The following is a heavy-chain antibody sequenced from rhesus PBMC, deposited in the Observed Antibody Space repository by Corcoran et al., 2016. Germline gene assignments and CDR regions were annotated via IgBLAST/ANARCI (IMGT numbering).Heavy chain of an antibody. D-gene: IGHD5-12*01. V-gene: IGHV3S18*01. CDR2: ISYTGVST. J-gene: IGHJ4*01. CDR3: ARGGTATSY. Sequence: EVQLVASGGGLAQPGGSLRLSCAASGFSFSDYFMYWVRQASGEGLEGVSGISYTGVSTAYADSGNGIFTISRENAKNTLYLQMDSLRAEYTAVYYWARGGTATSYWGQGVLVTVSS. CDR1: GFSFSDYF.